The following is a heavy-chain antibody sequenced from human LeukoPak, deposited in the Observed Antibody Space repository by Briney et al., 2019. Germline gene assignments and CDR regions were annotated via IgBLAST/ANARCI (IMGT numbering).Heavy chain of an antibody. D-gene: IGHD5-18*01. V-gene: IGHV4-4*09. CDR3: ARQGYSYGWYYFDY. Sequence: SETLSLTCAVYGGSFSGYYWSWIRRPPGKGLEWIGYIYTSGSTNYNPSLKSRVTISVDTSKNQFSLKLSSVTAADTAVYYCARQGYSYGWYYFDYWGQGTLVTVSS. CDR1: GGSFSGYY. CDR2: IYTSGST. J-gene: IGHJ4*02.